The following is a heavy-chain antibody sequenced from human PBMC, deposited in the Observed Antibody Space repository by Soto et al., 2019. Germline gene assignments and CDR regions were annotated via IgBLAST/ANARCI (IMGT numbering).Heavy chain of an antibody. D-gene: IGHD2-21*01. V-gene: IGHV3-23*01. Sequence: EVQLLESGGGLVQPGGSLGLSCAASGFTFSSYAMSWVRQAPGRGLEWVSAISGSGGSTYYADSVKGRFTISRDNSKNTLYLQMNSLRAEDTAVYYCAKGRGGGTSYFDYWGQGTLVTVSS. CDR2: ISGSGGST. CDR1: GFTFSSYA. CDR3: AKGRGGGTSYFDY. J-gene: IGHJ4*02.